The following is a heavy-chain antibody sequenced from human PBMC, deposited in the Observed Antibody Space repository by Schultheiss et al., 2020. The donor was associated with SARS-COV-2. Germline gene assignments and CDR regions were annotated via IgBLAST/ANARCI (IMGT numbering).Heavy chain of an antibody. CDR1: GFTFSSYS. D-gene: IGHD2-21*02. CDR2: TPSDERDT. V-gene: IGHV3-74*03. Sequence: GGSLRLSCAASGFTFSSYSMNWVRQAPGKGLECVSRTPSDERDTTYADSVRGRFTISRDNAQNTLYLQMNSLRVEDTAVYYCVREGTAFPFDDWGQGTLVTVSS. J-gene: IGHJ4*02. CDR3: VREGTAFPFDD.